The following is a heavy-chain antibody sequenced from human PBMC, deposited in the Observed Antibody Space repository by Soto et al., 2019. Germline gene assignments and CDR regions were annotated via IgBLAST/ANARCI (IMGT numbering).Heavy chain of an antibody. V-gene: IGHV5-10-1*01. CDR3: ARSGTYDSSGYYQYYFDY. J-gene: IGHJ4*02. D-gene: IGHD3-22*01. Sequence: PGESLKISCKSSEYSFTNYWISWVRQMPGKGLEWMGRIDPSDSYTNYSPSFQGHVTISVDKSISTAYLQWSSLKASDTAMYYCARSGTYDSSGYYQYYFDYWGQGTLVTVSS. CDR2: IDPSDSYT. CDR1: EYSFTNYW.